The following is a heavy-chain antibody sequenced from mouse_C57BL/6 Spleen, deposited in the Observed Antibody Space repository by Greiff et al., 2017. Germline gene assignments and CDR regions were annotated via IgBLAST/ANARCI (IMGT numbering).Heavy chain of an antibody. CDR2: ISSGGSYT. V-gene: IGHV5-6*01. CDR3: ASPYYA. D-gene: IGHD1-1*02. Sequence: VQLVESGGDLVKPGGSLKLSCAASGFTFSSYGMSWVRQTPDKRLEWVATISSGGSYTYYPDSVKGRFTISRDNAKNTLYLQMSSLKSEDTAMYYCASPYYAWGQGTLVTVSA. J-gene: IGHJ3*01. CDR1: GFTFSSYG.